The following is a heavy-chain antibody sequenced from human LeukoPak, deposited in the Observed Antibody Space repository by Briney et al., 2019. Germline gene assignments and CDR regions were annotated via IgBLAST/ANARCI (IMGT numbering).Heavy chain of an antibody. J-gene: IGHJ4*02. CDR3: AAEGYCSSTSCYTREPFDY. D-gene: IGHD2-2*02. CDR1: GFTFTSSA. V-gene: IGHV1-58*01. Sequence: ASVKVSCKASGFTFTSSAVQWVRQARGQRLEWIGWIVVGSGNTNYAQKFQERVTITRDMSTSTAYMELSSLRSEDTAVYYCAAEGYCSSTSCYTREPFDYWGQGTLVTVSS. CDR2: IVVGSGNT.